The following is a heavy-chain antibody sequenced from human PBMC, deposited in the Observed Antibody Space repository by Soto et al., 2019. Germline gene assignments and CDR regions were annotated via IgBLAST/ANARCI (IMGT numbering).Heavy chain of an antibody. Sequence: LRLSCAGSRCTFDAYALHLVLQAPGKGLEWVSGISWNSGSIGYADSVKGRFTISRDNAKNSLYLQMNSLRAEDPALYYCAKRSGSSCWTGGMDVWRQGTTIIASS. CDR2: ISWNSGSI. D-gene: IGHD6-19*01. CDR1: RCTFDAYA. CDR3: AKRSGSSCWTGGMDV. J-gene: IGHJ6*01. V-gene: IGHV3-9*01.